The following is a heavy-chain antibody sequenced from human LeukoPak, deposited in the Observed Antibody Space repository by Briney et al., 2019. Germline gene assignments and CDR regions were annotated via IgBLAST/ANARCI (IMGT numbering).Heavy chain of an antibody. J-gene: IGHJ6*03. CDR1: GGSISSSSYY. CDR3: ARDSMITFGGTHYMDV. V-gene: IGHV4-39*07. CDR2: IYYSGST. Sequence: SETLSLTCTVSGGSISSSSYYWGWIRQPPGKGLEWIGSIYYSGSTYYNPSLKSRVTVSVDTSKNQFSLKLSSVTAADTAVYYCARDSMITFGGTHYMDVWGKGTRSPSP. D-gene: IGHD3-16*01.